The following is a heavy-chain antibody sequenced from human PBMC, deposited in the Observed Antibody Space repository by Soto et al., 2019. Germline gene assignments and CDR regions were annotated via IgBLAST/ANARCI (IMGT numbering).Heavy chain of an antibody. Sequence: SWWSLRLSCSASGFTCSSYAMSWFRQAPGKGLEWVSAISGSGGSTYYADSVKGRFTISRDNSKNTLYLQMNSLRAEDTAVYYCAKEYYDFWSGPNWFDPWGQGTLVTVSS. J-gene: IGHJ5*02. CDR2: ISGSGGST. CDR1: GFTCSSYA. CDR3: AKEYYDFWSGPNWFDP. D-gene: IGHD3-3*01. V-gene: IGHV3-23*01.